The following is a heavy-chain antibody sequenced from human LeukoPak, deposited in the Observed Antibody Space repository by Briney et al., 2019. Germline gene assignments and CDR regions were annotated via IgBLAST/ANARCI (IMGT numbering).Heavy chain of an antibody. V-gene: IGHV3-30*18. D-gene: IGHD7-27*01. Sequence: PGRSLRPSCADYGFTFSSYDKHSVRQAPGKRLERVEVISYDGSNKYYADSVKGRFTISRDNSKNTLYLQMNSLRAEDTAVYYCAKDSPSEHALGSYFDYWGQGTLVTVSS. J-gene: IGHJ4*02. CDR1: GFTFSSYD. CDR3: AKDSPSEHALGSYFDY. CDR2: ISYDGSNK.